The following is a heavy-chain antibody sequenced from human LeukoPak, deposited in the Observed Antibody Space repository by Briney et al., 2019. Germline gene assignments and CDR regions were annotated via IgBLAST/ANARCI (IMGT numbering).Heavy chain of an antibody. V-gene: IGHV4-59*08. CDR3: ARTLYSTSSLFDY. Sequence: SETLSLTCTVSGGSISNYYWNWIRQPPGKGLEWLGYIYYSGITNYNPSLKSRVTMSLDTSKNQFSLKLTSVTAADTAAYYCARTLYSTSSLFDYWGQGTLVTVSS. CDR1: GGSISNYY. D-gene: IGHD6-6*01. J-gene: IGHJ4*02. CDR2: IYYSGIT.